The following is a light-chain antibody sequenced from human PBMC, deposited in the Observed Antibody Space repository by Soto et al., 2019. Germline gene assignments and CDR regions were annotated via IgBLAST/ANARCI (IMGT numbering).Light chain of an antibody. V-gene: IGKV1-27*01. CDR3: QKYNSAPPFT. J-gene: IGKJ3*01. Sequence: DIQMTQSPSSLSASVGDRVTITCRASQGISNNLAWYQQRPGKVPKLLIHAASTLQSGVPSRFSGSGSGTEFTLTISSLQPEDVATYYCQKYNSAPPFTFGPGTKVDIK. CDR2: AAS. CDR1: QGISNN.